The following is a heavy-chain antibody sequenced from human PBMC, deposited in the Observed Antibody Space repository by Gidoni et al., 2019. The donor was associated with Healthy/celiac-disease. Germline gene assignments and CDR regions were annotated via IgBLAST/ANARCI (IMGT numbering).Heavy chain of an antibody. CDR2: IYPGDSDN. J-gene: IGHJ2*01. Sequence: VQLVQSGAEVKKRGASLTISCPGSGYSFTSSWIGWVRQIPGKGLEWMGIIYPGDSDNRYSPSFQGQVTISADKSISTAYLQWSSLKASDTAMYYCARQGCSGGSCYSAVGYFDLWGRGTLVTVSS. CDR3: ARQGCSGGSCYSAVGYFDL. D-gene: IGHD2-15*01. CDR1: GYSFTSSW. V-gene: IGHV5-51*01.